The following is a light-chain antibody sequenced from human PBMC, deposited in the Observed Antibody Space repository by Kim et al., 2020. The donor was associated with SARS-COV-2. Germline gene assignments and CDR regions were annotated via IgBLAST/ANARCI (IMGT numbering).Light chain of an antibody. CDR3: QAWDSSTAVV. J-gene: IGLJ2*01. Sequence: VSPGQTASITCSGDKLGNEYASWYQQKSGQSPVLVIYQDTKRPSGIPERFSGSNSGNTATLTISGTQTMDEADYYCQAWDSSTAVVFGGGTQLTVL. CDR2: QDT. CDR1: KLGNEY. V-gene: IGLV3-1*01.